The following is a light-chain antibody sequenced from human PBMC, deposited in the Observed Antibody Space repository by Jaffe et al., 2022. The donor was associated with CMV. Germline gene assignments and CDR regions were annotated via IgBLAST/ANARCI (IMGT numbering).Light chain of an antibody. V-gene: IGKV3-15*01. CDR2: GAS. Sequence: EIVMTQSPATLSVSPGERATLSCRASQSVTYSLAWYQQKPGQAPRLLIYGASTRATGIPARFSGSGSGTEFTLTISSLQSEDFAIYYCQQYNNWPLTFGGGTKVEIK. J-gene: IGKJ4*01. CDR1: QSVTYS. CDR3: QQYNNWPLT.